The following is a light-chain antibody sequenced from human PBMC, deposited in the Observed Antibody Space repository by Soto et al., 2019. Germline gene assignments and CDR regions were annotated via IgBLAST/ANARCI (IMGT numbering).Light chain of an antibody. CDR1: SSNIGAGYD. V-gene: IGLV1-40*01. Sequence: QSVLTQPPSVSGAPGQRVTISCTGSSSNIGAGYDVHWYQQLPGTAPKLLIYANNNRPSGVPDRFAGSKSGTSVSLAITGLQSDDEADYYCSLYTTTSTRWVFGGGTKLTVL. CDR3: SLYTTTSTRWV. J-gene: IGLJ3*02. CDR2: ANN.